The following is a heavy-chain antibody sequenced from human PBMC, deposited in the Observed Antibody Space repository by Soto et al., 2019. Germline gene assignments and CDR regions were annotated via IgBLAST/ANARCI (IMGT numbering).Heavy chain of an antibody. J-gene: IGHJ6*02. CDR3: ARLDTSLEDSQIPYYYGMDV. CDR1: GYTFTSYY. D-gene: IGHD2-15*01. V-gene: IGHV1-46*01. Sequence: ASVKVSGKASGYTFTSYYMHWVRQAPGQGLEWMGIINPSGGSTSYAQKFQGRVTMTRDTSTSTVYMELSSLRSEDTAVYYCARLDTSLEDSQIPYYYGMDVWGQGTTVTVSS. CDR2: INPSGGST.